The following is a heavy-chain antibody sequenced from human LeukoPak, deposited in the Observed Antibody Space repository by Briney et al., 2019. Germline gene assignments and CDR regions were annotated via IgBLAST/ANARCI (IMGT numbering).Heavy chain of an antibody. CDR3: GRDMSSGWFFDY. Sequence: SETLSLTCTVSSGSNYRFYWLWIRQPAGKGLVGIGRIYTSESINHNRFLKSRVNMPGHTSKNPFSLNRSPVTAAGPAVYYRGRDMSSGWFFDYWGQGTLVTVSS. CDR2: IYTSESI. CDR1: SGSNYRFY. D-gene: IGHD6-19*01. J-gene: IGHJ4*02. V-gene: IGHV4-4*07.